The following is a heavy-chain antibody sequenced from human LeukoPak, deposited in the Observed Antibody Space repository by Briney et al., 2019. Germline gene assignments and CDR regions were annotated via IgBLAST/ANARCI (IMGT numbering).Heavy chain of an antibody. V-gene: IGHV4-59*01. J-gene: IGHJ3*02. CDR1: SGSISGYY. CDR3: ARGPSAFDI. CDR2: IYYSGST. Sequence: PSETLSLTCNVSSGSISGYYWTWLRQPPGKGLEWIGFIYYSGSTNYNPSLKSRVTMSVDTSKNELSLRMTSVTAADTAVYYCARGPSAFDIWGQGTMVTVSS.